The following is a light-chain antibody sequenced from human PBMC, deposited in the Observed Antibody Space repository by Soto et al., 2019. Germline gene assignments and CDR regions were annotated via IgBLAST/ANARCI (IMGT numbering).Light chain of an antibody. J-gene: IGKJ4*01. CDR2: AAS. Sequence: AIRMTQPPSSFSASPGDRVTITCRASQGISSYLAWYQQKPGKAPKLLIYAASTLQSGVPSRFSGSGSGTEFALTISSLQPEDSATYYCQQLKSYPLTFGGGTKVDIK. CDR3: QQLKSYPLT. V-gene: IGKV1-8*01. CDR1: QGISSY.